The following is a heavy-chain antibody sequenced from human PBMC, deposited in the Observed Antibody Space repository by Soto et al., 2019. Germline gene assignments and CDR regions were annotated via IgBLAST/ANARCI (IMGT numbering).Heavy chain of an antibody. D-gene: IGHD6-6*01. V-gene: IGHV4-4*02. CDR2: IYHSGST. CDR1: SGSISSSNW. CDR3: ASYAYSSSSGFDY. J-gene: IGHJ4*02. Sequence: SETLSLTCAVSSGSISSSNWWSWVRQPPGKGLEWIGEIYHSGSTNYNPSLKSRVTISVDKSKNQFSLKLSSVTAADTAVYYCASYAYSSSSGFDYWGQGTLVTVSS.